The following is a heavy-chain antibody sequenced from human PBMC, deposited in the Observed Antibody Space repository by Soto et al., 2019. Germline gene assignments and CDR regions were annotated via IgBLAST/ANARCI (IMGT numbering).Heavy chain of an antibody. Sequence: GGSLRLSCAASGFTFSSYSMNWVRQAPGKGLEWVSSISSSSSYIYYADSVKGRFTISRDNAKNSLYLQMNSLRAEDTAVYYCAREREGAAALLYWGQGTLVTVSS. D-gene: IGHD6-13*01. V-gene: IGHV3-21*01. CDR3: AREREGAAALLY. J-gene: IGHJ4*02. CDR2: ISSSSSYI. CDR1: GFTFSSYS.